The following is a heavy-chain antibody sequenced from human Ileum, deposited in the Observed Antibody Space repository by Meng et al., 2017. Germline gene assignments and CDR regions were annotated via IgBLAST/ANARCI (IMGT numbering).Heavy chain of an antibody. J-gene: IGHJ4*02. V-gene: IGHV4-30-4*01. Sequence: QVQLQESGPGLLKSSRTLSLTCTVSGGSISIGDYYWSWVRQPPGKGLEWIGYIYYSGSTYYNPSLKSRAIMSVDTSKNHFSLKLSSVTAADTAVYYCARDRGGSYYFDYWGQGTLVTVSS. D-gene: IGHD2-15*01. CDR3: ARDRGGSYYFDY. CDR1: GGSISIGDYY. CDR2: IYYSGST.